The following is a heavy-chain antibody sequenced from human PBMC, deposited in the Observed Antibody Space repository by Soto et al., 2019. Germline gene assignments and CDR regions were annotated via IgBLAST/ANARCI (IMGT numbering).Heavy chain of an antibody. CDR1: GGSISSYY. D-gene: IGHD1-26*01. CDR3: ARDHSGSDSFDY. J-gene: IGHJ4*02. CDR2: IYYSGNT. Sequence: SETLSLTCTVSGGSISSYYWSWIRQSPGKGLEWIGYIYYSGNTNYNPSLKSRVTMSVDTSKNQFSLKLSSVTAADTAVYYCARDHSGSDSFDYWGQGTLVTVSS. V-gene: IGHV4-59*01.